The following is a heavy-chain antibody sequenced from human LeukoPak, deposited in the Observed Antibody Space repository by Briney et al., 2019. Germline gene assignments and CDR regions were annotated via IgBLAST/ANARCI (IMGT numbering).Heavy chain of an antibody. D-gene: IGHD6-13*01. J-gene: IGHJ6*02. CDR3: ARGPLAAAKSGLDV. CDR2: ISDTGKTT. Sequence: GGSLRLSCEASGFAFSNHAMTWVRHAPGEGLQWVSTISDTGKTTFYRDSVRGRFTISRDNSKNTLYLQMNSLRAEDTAVYYCARGPLAAAKSGLDVWGQGTTVTVSS. CDR1: GFAFSNHA. V-gene: IGHV3-23*01.